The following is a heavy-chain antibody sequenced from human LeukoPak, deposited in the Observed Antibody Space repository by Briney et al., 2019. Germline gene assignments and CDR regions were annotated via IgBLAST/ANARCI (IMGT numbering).Heavy chain of an antibody. CDR2: INISGST. V-gene: IGHV4-4*07. Sequence: SETLSLTCTVSGGSISSYYWSWIRQPPGKGLEWIGGINISGSTNYNPSLKSRVTMSVDTSKNQFSLKLSSVTAADTAVYYCGRAVLGYHSGGSCPYYCASRGAGILVTLSS. J-gene: IGHJ4*02. CDR1: GGSISSYY. D-gene: IGHD2-15*01. CDR3: GRAVLGYHSGGSCPYYCAS.